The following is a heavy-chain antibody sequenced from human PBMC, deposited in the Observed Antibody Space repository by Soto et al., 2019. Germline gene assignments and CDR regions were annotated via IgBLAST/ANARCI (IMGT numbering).Heavy chain of an antibody. J-gene: IGHJ3*02. CDR2: IYYSGST. V-gene: IGHV4-31*03. Sequence: SETLSLTCTVSGGSISSGGYYWSWIRQHPGKGLEWIGYIYYSGSTYYNPSLKSRVTISVDTSKNQFSLKLSSVTAADTAVYYCARAPFGTPSSGYSAFDIRGQGTMVTVSS. CDR1: GGSISSGGYY. D-gene: IGHD3-22*01. CDR3: ARAPFGTPSSGYSAFDI.